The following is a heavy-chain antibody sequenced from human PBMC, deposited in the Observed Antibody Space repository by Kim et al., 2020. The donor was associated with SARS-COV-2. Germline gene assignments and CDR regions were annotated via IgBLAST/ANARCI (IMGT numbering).Heavy chain of an antibody. CDR3: AVPTIAAAGDY. V-gene: IGHV3-30*03. CDR2: ISYDGSNN. J-gene: IGHJ4*02. CDR1: GFTFSSYG. D-gene: IGHD6-13*01. Sequence: GGSLRLSCAASGFTFSSYGMHWVRQAPGKGLEWVAVISYDGSNNYYADSVKGRFTISRDNSKNTLYLQMNSLRAEDTAVYYCAVPTIAAAGDYWCQGTLVTVSS.